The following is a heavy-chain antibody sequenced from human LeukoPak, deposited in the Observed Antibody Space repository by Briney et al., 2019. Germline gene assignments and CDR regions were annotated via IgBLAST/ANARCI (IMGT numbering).Heavy chain of an antibody. J-gene: IGHJ5*02. Sequence: ASVKVSCTVSGYTLTELSMHWVRQAPGKGLEWMGGFDPEDGETIYAQKFRGRVTMTEDTSTDTAYMELSSLRSEDTAVYYCATVDCSSTSCYGFGWFDPWGQGTLVTVSS. CDR3: ATVDCSSTSCYGFGWFDP. D-gene: IGHD2-2*01. CDR2: FDPEDGET. V-gene: IGHV1-24*01. CDR1: GYTLTELS.